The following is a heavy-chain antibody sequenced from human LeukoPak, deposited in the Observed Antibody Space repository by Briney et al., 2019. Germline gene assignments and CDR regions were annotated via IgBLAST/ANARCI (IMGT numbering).Heavy chain of an antibody. J-gene: IGHJ6*02. Sequence: GESLKISCQGSGYSFTNFWIDWVRQMPEKGLEWMGVIYPGDSDTRYSPSFQGQVTISADKSSSTAYLQWSSLEASDTAIYYCARRQTACSGGSCYSGGMDVWGQGTTVTVSS. D-gene: IGHD2-15*01. CDR2: IYPGDSDT. CDR1: GYSFTNFW. V-gene: IGHV5-51*01. CDR3: ARRQTACSGGSCYSGGMDV.